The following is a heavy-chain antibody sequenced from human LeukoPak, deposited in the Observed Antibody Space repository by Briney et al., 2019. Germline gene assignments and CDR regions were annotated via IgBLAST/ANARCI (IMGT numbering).Heavy chain of an antibody. CDR2: ISGSGRNT. CDR1: GFTVSSNY. CDR3: AKGFDSSGSYKYYFGY. V-gene: IGHV3-23*01. Sequence: PGGSLRLSCAASGFTVSSNYMSWVRQAPGEGLEWVSAISGSGRNTYYADSVKGRFTISRDDSKDTLHLQMNGLRAEDTAVYYCAKGFDSSGSYKYYFGYWGQGTLVTVSS. D-gene: IGHD3-22*01. J-gene: IGHJ4*02.